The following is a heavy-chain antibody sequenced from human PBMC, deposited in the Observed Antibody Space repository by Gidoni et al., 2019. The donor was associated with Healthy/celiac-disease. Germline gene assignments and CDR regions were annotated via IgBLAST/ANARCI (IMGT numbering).Heavy chain of an antibody. D-gene: IGHD5-12*01. V-gene: IGHV3-30*18. CDR2: ISYDGSKK. Sequence: QEQLVESGGGVVQPGRSLSISCVASGFTFSSYGMHWVRQDPGKGLEWVAVISYDGSKKYYADSVKGRFTISRDNSKNTLYLQMNSLRAEDTAVYYCAKDHEWLRLFPSYWGQGTLVTVSS. J-gene: IGHJ4*02. CDR3: AKDHEWLRLFPSY. CDR1: GFTFSSYG.